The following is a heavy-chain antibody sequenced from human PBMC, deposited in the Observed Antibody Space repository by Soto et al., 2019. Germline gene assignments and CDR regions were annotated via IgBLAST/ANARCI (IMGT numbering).Heavy chain of an antibody. CDR1: GFTFSSYA. CDR2: ISGSGGST. D-gene: IGHD4-17*01. J-gene: IGHJ3*02. CDR3: AKDLSRGDSTVVTPAGAFYI. Sequence: GGSLRLSCAASGFTFSSYAMSWVRQAPGKGLEWVSAISGSGGSTYYADSVKGRFTISRDNSKNTLYLQMNSLRAEDTAVYYSAKDLSRGDSTVVTPAGAFYIRGQGTMGTRLL. V-gene: IGHV3-23*01.